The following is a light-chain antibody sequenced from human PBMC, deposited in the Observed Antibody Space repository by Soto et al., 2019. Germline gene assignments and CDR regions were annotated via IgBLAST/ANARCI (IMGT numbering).Light chain of an antibody. V-gene: IGKV3-15*01. CDR3: QQYYNWPT. J-gene: IGKJ5*01. CDR1: QSVSSY. Sequence: EIVLTQSPATLSLSPGQRATLSCRASQSVSSYLAWYQQKPGQAPRLLIYGASTRANGIPIRFSGRGSGTEFTLTISSLQSDDCAVYYCQQYYNWPTFGQGTRLEIK. CDR2: GAS.